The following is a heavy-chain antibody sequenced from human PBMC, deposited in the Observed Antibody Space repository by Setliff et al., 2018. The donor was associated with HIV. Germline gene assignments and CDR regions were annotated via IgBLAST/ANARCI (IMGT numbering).Heavy chain of an antibody. D-gene: IGHD3-16*01. CDR1: GYIFTTYA. Sequence: ASVKVSCKASGYIFTTYAMHWVRLAPGQRLEWMGWINAGNGNTKYSQRFQGRVIITRDTSASTAYMELSSLRSEDTAVYYCARTREAVMYYYYGMDVWGQGTTVTVSS. J-gene: IGHJ6*02. CDR2: INAGNGNT. V-gene: IGHV1-3*01. CDR3: ARTREAVMYYYYGMDV.